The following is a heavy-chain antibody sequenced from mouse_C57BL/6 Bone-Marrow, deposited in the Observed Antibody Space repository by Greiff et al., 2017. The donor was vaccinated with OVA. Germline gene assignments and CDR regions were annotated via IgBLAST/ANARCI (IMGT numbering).Heavy chain of an antibody. D-gene: IGHD3-2*01. J-gene: IGHJ4*01. V-gene: IGHV1-26*01. CDR1: GYTFTDYY. Sequence: VQLQQSGPELVKPGASVKISCKASGYTFTDYYMNWVKQSHGKSLEWIGDINPNNGGTSYNQKFKGKATLTVDKSSSTAYMELRSLTSEDSAVYYCARYDSSYYAMDYWGQGTSVTVSS. CDR2: INPNNGGT. CDR3: ARYDSSYYAMDY.